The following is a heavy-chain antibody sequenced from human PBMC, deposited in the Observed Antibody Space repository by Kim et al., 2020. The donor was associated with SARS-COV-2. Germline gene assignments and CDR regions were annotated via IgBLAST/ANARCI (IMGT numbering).Heavy chain of an antibody. CDR2: ISYDGSNK. CDR3: AKGGGVYYYYYYMDV. D-gene: IGHD3-10*01. Sequence: GGSLRLSCAASGFTFSSYGMHWVRQAPGKGLEWVAVISYDGSNKYYADSVKGRFTISRDNSKNTLYLQMNSLRAEDTAVYYCAKGGGVYYYYYYMDVWGKGTTVTVSS. CDR1: GFTFSSYG. V-gene: IGHV3-30*18. J-gene: IGHJ6*03.